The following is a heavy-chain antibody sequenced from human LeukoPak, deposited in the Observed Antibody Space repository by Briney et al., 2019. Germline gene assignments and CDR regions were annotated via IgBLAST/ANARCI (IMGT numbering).Heavy chain of an antibody. CDR2: IYSGGST. J-gene: IGHJ4*02. V-gene: IGHV3-53*01. CDR1: GFTVSSNY. Sequence: GGSLGLSCAASGFTVSSNYMSWVRQAPGKGLEWVSVIYSGGSTYYADSVKGRFTISRDNSKNTLYLQMNSLRAEDTAVYYCARPRIWFGNTLEDYWGQGTLVTVSS. D-gene: IGHD3-10*01. CDR3: ARPRIWFGNTLEDY.